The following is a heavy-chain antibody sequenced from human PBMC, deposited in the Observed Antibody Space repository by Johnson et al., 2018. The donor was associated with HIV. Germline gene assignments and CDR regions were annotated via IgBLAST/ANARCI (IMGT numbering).Heavy chain of an antibody. J-gene: IGHJ3*02. V-gene: IGHV3-7*05. Sequence: VQLVESGGGLVQPGGSLRLSCAASGFTFSSYWMSWVRQAPGKGLEWVANIKHDGSEKYYVDFVKGRFTISRDNAKNSLYLQMNSLRAGDTAVYYCARKADAIDIWGQGTMVTVSS. CDR3: ARKADAIDI. CDR2: IKHDGSEK. CDR1: GFTFSSYW.